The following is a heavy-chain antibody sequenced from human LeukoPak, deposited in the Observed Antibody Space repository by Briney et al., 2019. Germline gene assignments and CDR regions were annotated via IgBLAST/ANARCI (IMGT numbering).Heavy chain of an antibody. CDR1: GGSISGGGYY. CDR2: IYYSGST. J-gene: IGHJ4*02. CDR3: ARQDSSSWYYFDY. V-gene: IGHV4-31*03. Sequence: SQTLSLTCTVSGGSISGGGYYWSWIRQHPGKGLEWIGYIYYSGSTYYNPSLKSRVTISVDTSKNQFSLKLSSVTAADTAVYYCARQDSSSWYYFDYWGQGTLVTVSS. D-gene: IGHD6-13*01.